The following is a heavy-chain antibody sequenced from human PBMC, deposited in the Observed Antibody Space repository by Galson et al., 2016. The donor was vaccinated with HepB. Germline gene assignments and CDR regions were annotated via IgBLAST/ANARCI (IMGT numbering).Heavy chain of an antibody. Sequence: LRLSCAASGFTFSSYDMQWVRQATGKGLEWVSAIGTAGDTCYPGSVKGRFTISRENAKNSLYLQMNSLRAGDTAVYYCARGGGFPSYYYYGMDVWGHGTLVTVSS. CDR3: ARGGGFPSYYYYGMDV. V-gene: IGHV3-13*01. CDR1: GFTFSSYD. D-gene: IGHD3-16*01. J-gene: IGHJ6*02. CDR2: IGTAGDT.